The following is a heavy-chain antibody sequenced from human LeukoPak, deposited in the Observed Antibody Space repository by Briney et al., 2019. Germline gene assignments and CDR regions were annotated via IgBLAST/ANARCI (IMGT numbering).Heavy chain of an antibody. V-gene: IGHV1-2*02. CDR3: ARLAITGTMEPPLDY. CDR2: INPNSGDT. J-gene: IGHJ4*02. D-gene: IGHD1-20*01. CDR1: VYTFTVYS. Sequence: GASVNVSFKSSVYTFTVYSLHWVRQAPAQGLEWMGWINPNSGDTKYAQKFQGRVTMTRDTAISTAYMEVSRLRSGDTAVYYCARLAITGTMEPPLDYWGQGILVTVSS.